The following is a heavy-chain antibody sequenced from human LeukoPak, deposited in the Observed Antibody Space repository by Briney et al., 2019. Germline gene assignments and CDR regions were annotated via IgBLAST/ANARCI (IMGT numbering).Heavy chain of an antibody. Sequence: ASVKVSCKASGYTFTNYDINWVRQATGQGFGWLGWMNPKSGDTGYAQKFQGRVTMTRITSISTAYMELSGLTSEDTAVYYCARNLPSTGDFDYWGQGTLVSVSS. CDR1: GYTFTNYD. CDR2: MNPKSGDT. J-gene: IGHJ4*02. V-gene: IGHV1-8*01. D-gene: IGHD7-27*01. CDR3: ARNLPSTGDFDY.